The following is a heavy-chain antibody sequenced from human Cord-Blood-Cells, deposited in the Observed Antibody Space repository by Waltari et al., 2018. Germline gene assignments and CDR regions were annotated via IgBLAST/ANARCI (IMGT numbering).Heavy chain of an antibody. CDR1: GGTFSSYA. CDR3: ALGPTYSSSSFAFDI. D-gene: IGHD6-6*01. V-gene: IGHV1-69*09. Sequence: QVQLVQSGAAVKKPGSSVKVSCKASGGTFSSYAISWVRTAPGQGLEWMGRIIPILGIANYAQKFQGRVTITADKSTSTAYMELSSLRSEDTAVYYCALGPTYSSSSFAFDIWGQGTMVTVSS. CDR2: IIPILGIA. J-gene: IGHJ3*02.